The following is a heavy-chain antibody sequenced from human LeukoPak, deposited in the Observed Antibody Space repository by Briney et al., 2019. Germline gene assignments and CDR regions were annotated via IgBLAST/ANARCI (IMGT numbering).Heavy chain of an antibody. CDR2: IYYSGST. D-gene: IGHD2/OR15-2a*01. V-gene: IGHV4-30-4*01. CDR3: ASRLLHNWFDP. J-gene: IGHJ5*02. Sequence: PSETLSLTCTVSGGSISSGDYYWSWIRQPPGKGLEWIGYIYYSGSTYYNPSLKSRVTISVDTSKNQFSLKLSSVTAADTAAYYCASRLLHNWFDPWGQGTLVTVSS. CDR1: GGSISSGDYY.